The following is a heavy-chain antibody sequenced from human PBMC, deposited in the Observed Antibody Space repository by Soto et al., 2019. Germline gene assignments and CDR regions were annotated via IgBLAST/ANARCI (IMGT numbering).Heavy chain of an antibody. CDR3: ARTGPRKNWFDP. CDR2: IYYSGST. V-gene: IGHV4-59*01. J-gene: IGHJ5*02. Sequence: SETLSLTCTVSGGSISSYYWSWIRQPPENTLEWIGYIYYSGSTNYNPSLKSRVTISVDTSKNQFSLKLISVTAADTAVYYCARTGPRKNWFDPWGQGTLVTV. CDR1: GGSISSYY.